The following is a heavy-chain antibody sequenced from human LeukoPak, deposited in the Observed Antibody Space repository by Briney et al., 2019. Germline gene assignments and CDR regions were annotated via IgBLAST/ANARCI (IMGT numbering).Heavy chain of an antibody. Sequence: PSETLSLTCSVSVGSISSSSDYWGPSRQPPGKGLERIGSFYYSGSTYYNPSRKSQLTKSVDPSKDEFSKKQSCVTAAEPAVYYCARRRESWELGYDAFDIWGQGTMVTVSS. CDR3: ARRRESWELGYDAFDI. D-gene: IGHD1-26*01. CDR2: FYYSGST. CDR1: VGSISSSSDY. J-gene: IGHJ3*02. V-gene: IGHV4-39*01.